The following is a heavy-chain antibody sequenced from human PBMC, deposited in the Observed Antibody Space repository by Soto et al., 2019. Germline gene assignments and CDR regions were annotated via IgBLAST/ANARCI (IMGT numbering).Heavy chain of an antibody. V-gene: IGHV3-33*01. CDR1: GFTFSTYG. CDR3: ARPHTYYYDTSGYPLDY. D-gene: IGHD3-22*01. CDR2: IWYDGSNK. Sequence: GGSLRLSCAASGFTFSTYGMHWVRQAPAKGLEWVAVIWYDGSNKYYADSVRGRFTTSRDNSKNTVYLQMNSLRAEDTAVYYCARPHTYYYDTSGYPLDYWGQGTLVTVSS. J-gene: IGHJ4*02.